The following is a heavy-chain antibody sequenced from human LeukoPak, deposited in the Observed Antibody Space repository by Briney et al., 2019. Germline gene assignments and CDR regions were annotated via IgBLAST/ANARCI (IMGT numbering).Heavy chain of an antibody. Sequence: GGSLRLSCAGSGFTFSSYAMHWVRQAPGKGLEYVSAISSNGGSTYYANSVKGRFTISRDNSKNTLFLQMGSLRAEDMAVYYCARGGSISARPIDYWGQGTLVTVSS. CDR3: ARGGSISARPIDY. CDR1: GFTFSSYA. V-gene: IGHV3-64*01. CDR2: ISSNGGST. J-gene: IGHJ4*02. D-gene: IGHD6-6*01.